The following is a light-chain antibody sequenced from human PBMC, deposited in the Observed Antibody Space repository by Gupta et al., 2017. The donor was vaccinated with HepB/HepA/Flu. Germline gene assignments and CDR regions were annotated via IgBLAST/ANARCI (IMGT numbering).Light chain of an antibody. CDR3: QHYYSSPLT. Sequence: DIVMTQSPDSLAVSLGERATINCKSSQSVLSSSNNKNYLAWYQQKPGQPPNLLIYWASTRASGVPDRFSGSGSGTDFTLIISSLQAEDVAVYYCQHYYSSPLTFGGGTKVEIK. CDR1: QSVLSSSNNKNY. J-gene: IGKJ4*01. CDR2: WAS. V-gene: IGKV4-1*01.